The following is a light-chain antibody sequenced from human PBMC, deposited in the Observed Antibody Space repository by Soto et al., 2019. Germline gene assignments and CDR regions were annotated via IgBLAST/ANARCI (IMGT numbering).Light chain of an antibody. J-gene: IGKJ1*01. CDR3: QQYGGSPKT. CDR2: AAS. CDR1: QSVTSNY. V-gene: IGKV3-20*01. Sequence: EIVLTQSPGTLSLSPGERATLSCRASQSVTSNYLAWYQQKPGQAPRLLIYAASSRATAIPDRFSGSGSGTDFTLTISRLEPEDFAVYYCQQYGGSPKTFGQGTKLEIK.